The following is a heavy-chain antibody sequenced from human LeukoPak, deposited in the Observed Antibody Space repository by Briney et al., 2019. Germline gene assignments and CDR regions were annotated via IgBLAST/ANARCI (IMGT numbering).Heavy chain of an antibody. CDR2: IYSSGGT. CDR3: ARTNNFDY. V-gene: IGHV3-66*01. D-gene: IGHD2-8*01. Sequence: GGSLRLSCAASRFIFSNYPMFWVRQAPGKGLEWVSVIYSSGGTNYADSVRGRFTISRDNSRNTLYLQMNGLRAEDTAVYYCARTNNFDYWGQGTLVTVSS. CDR1: RFIFSNYP. J-gene: IGHJ4*02.